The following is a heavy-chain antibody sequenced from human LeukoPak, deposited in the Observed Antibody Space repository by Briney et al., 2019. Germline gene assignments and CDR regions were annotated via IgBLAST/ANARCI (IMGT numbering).Heavy chain of an antibody. D-gene: IGHD6-19*01. V-gene: IGHV3-72*01. J-gene: IGHJ4*02. CDR1: GFSLSGHY. CDR2: IRNEANGYST. CDR3: AATVAGQNPFVY. Sequence: GGSLRLSCAASGFSLSGHYMDWVHQAPGKGLEWVGRIRNEANGYSTEYATSVKGRFIVSRDDSQNSQYLQMHSLKTDDTAVYYCAATVAGQNPFVYWGQGTPVTVSS.